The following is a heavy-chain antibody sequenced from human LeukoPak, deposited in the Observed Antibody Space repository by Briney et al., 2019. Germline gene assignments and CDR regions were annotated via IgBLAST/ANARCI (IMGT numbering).Heavy chain of an antibody. Sequence: PSETLSLTCTVSGYSISSGYYWGWIRQPPGKGLEWIGEIYHSGSTNYNPSLKSRVTISVDKSKNQFSLKLSSVTAADTAVYYCARDRRSGWSNYYYYYGMDVWGQGTTVTVSS. CDR3: ARDRRSGWSNYYYYYGMDV. CDR2: IYHSGST. J-gene: IGHJ6*02. D-gene: IGHD6-19*01. CDR1: GYSISSGYY. V-gene: IGHV4-38-2*02.